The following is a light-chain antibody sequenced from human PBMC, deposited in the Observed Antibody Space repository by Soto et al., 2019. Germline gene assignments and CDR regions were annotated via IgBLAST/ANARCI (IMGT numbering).Light chain of an antibody. J-gene: IGKJ2*01. Sequence: DIQMTQSPSTLSALVGDILPIPCRASQSIASWLAWYQQMPGKAPHLLIYTTSSLEGGVPSRFSGRGSGTEFTLTISGLQPDDFATYYCQQYKAYPYTFAQGTKVDIK. CDR1: QSIASW. CDR2: TTS. CDR3: QQYKAYPYT. V-gene: IGKV1-5*03.